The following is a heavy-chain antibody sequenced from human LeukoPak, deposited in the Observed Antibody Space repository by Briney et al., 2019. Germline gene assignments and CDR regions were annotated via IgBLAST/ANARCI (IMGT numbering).Heavy chain of an antibody. CDR3: AKGAQDYGDSTTDY. V-gene: IGHV3-23*01. J-gene: IGHJ4*02. D-gene: IGHD4-17*01. CDR2: ICVSGGGP. CDR1: AFTFTNYA. Sequence: PGGSLRLSCAASAFTFTNYAMSWFRQAPRKGVEWVSVICVSGGGPYYADSVNGGLTISRDNHKNTLFLQMNSLRAEDTAVYYCAKGAQDYGDSTTDYWGQGTLVTVSS.